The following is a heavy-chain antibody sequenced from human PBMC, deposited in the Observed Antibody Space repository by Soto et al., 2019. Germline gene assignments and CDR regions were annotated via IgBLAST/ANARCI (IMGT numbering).Heavy chain of an antibody. CDR3: AIASREHGGDSSGWYVCH. CDR2: IYYSGST. CDR1: GGSISSGGYY. Sequence: QVQLQESGPGLVKPSQTLSLTCTVSGGSISSGGYYWSWIRQHPGKGLEWIGYIYYSGSTYYNPYLQRHVTIPRDTCNDQFSVRLRAVTAAYSAGDYCAIASREHGGDSSGWYVCHWGQGTLGTVAS. D-gene: IGHD6-13*01. V-gene: IGHV4-31*01. J-gene: IGHJ4*02.